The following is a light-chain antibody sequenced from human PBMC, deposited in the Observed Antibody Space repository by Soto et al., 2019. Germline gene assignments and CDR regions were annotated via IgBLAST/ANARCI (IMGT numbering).Light chain of an antibody. V-gene: IGKV3-15*01. CDR1: QSVSTN. Sequence: EIVMTQSPAILSVSPGERATLYCRASQSVSTNLAWFQQKPGQAPRLLIYGASTRATGIPARFSGSGSGTEFTLTISSLQSEDFAVYYCQQYNNWPPITFGQGTRLEIK. CDR3: QQYNNWPPIT. CDR2: GAS. J-gene: IGKJ5*01.